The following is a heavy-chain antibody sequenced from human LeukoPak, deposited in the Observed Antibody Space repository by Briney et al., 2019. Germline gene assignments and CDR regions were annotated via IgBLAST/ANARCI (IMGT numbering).Heavy chain of an antibody. D-gene: IGHD2-2*01. CDR2: INWNGGST. V-gene: IGHV3-20*04. CDR3: ARDVGDIVVVPAAGTFDY. Sequence: GGSLRLSCPASGXTFDDYGMSWVRQAPGKGLEWFSGINWNGGSTGYADSVKGRFTISRDNAKNSLYLQMNSLRAEDTALYYCARDVGDIVVVPAAGTFDYWGQGTLVTVSS. J-gene: IGHJ4*02. CDR1: GXTFDDYG.